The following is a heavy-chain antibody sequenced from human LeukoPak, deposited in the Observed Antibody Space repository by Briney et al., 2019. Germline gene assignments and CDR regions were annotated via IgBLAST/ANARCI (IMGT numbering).Heavy chain of an antibody. CDR2: IYSGGST. V-gene: IGHV3-53*01. CDR1: GFTVSSNY. J-gene: IGHJ4*02. Sequence: GGSLRLSCAASGFTVSSNYMSWVRQAPGKGLEWVSVIYSGGSTYYADSVKGRFTISRDNSKNTLDLQMNSLRAEDTAVYYCASRRGYSYGYDYWGQGTLVTVSS. D-gene: IGHD5-18*01. CDR3: ASRRGYSYGYDY.